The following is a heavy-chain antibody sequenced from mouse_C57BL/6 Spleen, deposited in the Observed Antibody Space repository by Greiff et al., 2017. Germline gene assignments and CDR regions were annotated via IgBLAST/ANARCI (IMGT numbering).Heavy chain of an antibody. Sequence: EVMLVESGEGLVKPGGSLKLSCAASGFTFSSYAMSWVRQTPEKRLEWVAYISSGGDYIYYADTVKGRFTISRDNARNTLYLQMSSLKSEDTAMYYCTRDPDYYGSSFDYWGQGTTLTVSS. CDR2: ISSGGDYI. D-gene: IGHD1-1*01. J-gene: IGHJ2*01. CDR3: TRDPDYYGSSFDY. V-gene: IGHV5-9-1*02. CDR1: GFTFSSYA.